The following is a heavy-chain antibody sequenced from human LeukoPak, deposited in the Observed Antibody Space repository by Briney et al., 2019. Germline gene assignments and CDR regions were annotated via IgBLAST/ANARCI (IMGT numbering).Heavy chain of an antibody. V-gene: IGHV4-4*07. D-gene: IGHD3-9*01. J-gene: IGHJ6*03. CDR3: EQKTAYDILTGLYYYYMDV. CDR1: GGSISSYY. CDR2: IYTSGRT. Sequence: SETLSLTCTVSGGSISSYYWSWILQPAGKGLEWIVRIYTSGRTNYNPSLKSRVTMSVDTSKNQFSLKLSSVTAADTAVFFFEQKTAYDILTGLYYYYMDVWGKGTTVTVSS.